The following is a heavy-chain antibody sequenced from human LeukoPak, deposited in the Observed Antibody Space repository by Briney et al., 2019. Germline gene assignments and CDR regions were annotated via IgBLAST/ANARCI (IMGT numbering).Heavy chain of an antibody. J-gene: IGHJ5*02. CDR3: ARLDGDRRGDP. CDR2: INHSGST. V-gene: IGHV4-39*07. CDR1: GGSISSSSYY. Sequence: SETLSLTCTVSGGSISSSSYYWGWIRQPPGKGLEWIGEINHSGSTNYNPSLKSRVTISVDTSKNQFSLKLSSVTAADTAVYYCARLDGDRRGDPWGQGTLVTVSS. D-gene: IGHD4-17*01.